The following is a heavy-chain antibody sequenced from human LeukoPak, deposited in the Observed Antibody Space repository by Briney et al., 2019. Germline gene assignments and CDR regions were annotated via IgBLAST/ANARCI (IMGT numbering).Heavy chain of an antibody. J-gene: IGHJ4*02. CDR2: ISAYNGNT. CDR1: GYTFTSYG. Sequence: ASVKVSCKASGYTFTSYGISWVRQAPGQGLEWMGWISAYNGNTNYAQKLQGRVTMTTDTSTSTAYMELRSLRSDDTAGYYCARERVGATKSGFDYWGQGTLVTVSS. CDR3: ARERVGATKSGFDY. D-gene: IGHD1-26*01. V-gene: IGHV1-18*01.